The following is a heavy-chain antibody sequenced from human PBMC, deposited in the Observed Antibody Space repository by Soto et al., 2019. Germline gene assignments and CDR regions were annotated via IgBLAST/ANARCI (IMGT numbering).Heavy chain of an antibody. J-gene: IGHJ6*02. Sequence: PSETLSLTCTVSGGSVSSGSYYWRWIRQPPGKGLEWIGYIYYSGSTNYNPSLKSRVTISVDTSKNQFSLKLSSVTAADTAVYYCARDARPTIFGVGPYYYYGMDVWGQGTTVTVSS. CDR1: GGSVSSGSYY. V-gene: IGHV4-61*01. D-gene: IGHD3-3*01. CDR3: ARDARPTIFGVGPYYYYGMDV. CDR2: IYYSGST.